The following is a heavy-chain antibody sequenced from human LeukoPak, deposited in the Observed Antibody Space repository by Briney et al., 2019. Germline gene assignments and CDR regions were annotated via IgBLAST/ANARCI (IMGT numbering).Heavy chain of an antibody. D-gene: IGHD6-6*01. CDR3: AKDLYSSSIGWFDP. CDR2: ISGSGGST. Sequence: GGSLRLSCAASGFSFSNYAMSWVRQAPGKGLEWVSGISGSGGSTYYADSVKGRFTISRDNSKNTLYLQMNSLRAEDTAVYYCAKDLYSSSIGWFDPWGQGTLVTVSS. CDR1: GFSFSNYA. J-gene: IGHJ5*02. V-gene: IGHV3-23*01.